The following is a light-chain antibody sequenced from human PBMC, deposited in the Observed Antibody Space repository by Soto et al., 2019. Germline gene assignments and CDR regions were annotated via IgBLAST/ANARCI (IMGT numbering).Light chain of an antibody. CDR2: DVT. CDR3: CSYAGTHLV. V-gene: IGLV2-11*01. Sequence: QSALTQPRSVSGSPGQSVTISCSGTNRDVGGYNYVSWYQQHPNKDPKVVIYDVTQRPSGVPDRFSGSKSGNTASLTISGLQAEDEADYYCCSYAGTHLVFGGGTKVTVL. CDR1: NRDVGGYNY. J-gene: IGLJ2*01.